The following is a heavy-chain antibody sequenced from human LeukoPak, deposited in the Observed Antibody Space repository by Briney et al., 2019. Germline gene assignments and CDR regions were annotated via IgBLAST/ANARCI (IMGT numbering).Heavy chain of an antibody. CDR3: ARAHFWSGYTIDY. J-gene: IGHJ4*02. CDR2: IYTSRST. Sequence: SETLSLTCTVSGDSISSSSYFGRWFRQPAARGPERIWQIYTSRSTNSNPSLKSRVTMSVDTSKKQFSVKLGSVTAADTAVYYCARAHFWSGYTIDYWGQGTPVTVSS. V-gene: IGHV4-61*09. CDR1: GDSISSSSYF. D-gene: IGHD3-3*02.